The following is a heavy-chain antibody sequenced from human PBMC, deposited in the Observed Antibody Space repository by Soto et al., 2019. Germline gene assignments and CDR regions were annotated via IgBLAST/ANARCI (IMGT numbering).Heavy chain of an antibody. V-gene: IGHV3-30*03. CDR3: ARGDRGAFDL. CDR2: IKSDGISK. Sequence: GGSLRLSCAASGFRFSSYGIHWVRQAPGKGLEWVAVIKSDGISKDYLDSVKGRFTISRDNSKNTVSLQMNSLRADDTAVYYCARGDRGAFDLWGQGTVVTVSS. D-gene: IGHD1-26*01. J-gene: IGHJ3*01. CDR1: GFRFSSYG.